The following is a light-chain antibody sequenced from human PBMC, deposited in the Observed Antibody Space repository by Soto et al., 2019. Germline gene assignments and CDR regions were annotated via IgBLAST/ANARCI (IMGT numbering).Light chain of an antibody. CDR1: SSDIGGYKY. V-gene: IGLV2-14*01. Sequence: QSALTQPASVSGSPGQSITISCTGTSSDIGGYKYVSWYQQHPGKAPKLMIYDVSNRPSWVSNRFSGSKSGNTATLTISGLHGEDEAEYYCSSYTGGSTYVFGTGTKLTVL. CDR2: DVS. CDR3: SSYTGGSTYV. J-gene: IGLJ1*01.